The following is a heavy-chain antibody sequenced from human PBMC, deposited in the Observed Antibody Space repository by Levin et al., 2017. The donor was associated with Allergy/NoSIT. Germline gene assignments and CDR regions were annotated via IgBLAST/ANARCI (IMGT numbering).Heavy chain of an antibody. CDR2: ISGSGGST. J-gene: IGHJ4*02. CDR1: GFTFSSYA. D-gene: IGHD3-10*01. CDR3: AKDLSPYGSGGYSTFDY. V-gene: IGHV3-23*01. Sequence: PGGSLRLSCAASGFTFSSYAMSWVRQAPGKGLEWVSGISGSGGSTYNADSVKGRFTISRDNSKNTLYLQMNSLRAEDTAVHYRAKDLSPYGSGGYSTFDYWGQGTLVTVAS.